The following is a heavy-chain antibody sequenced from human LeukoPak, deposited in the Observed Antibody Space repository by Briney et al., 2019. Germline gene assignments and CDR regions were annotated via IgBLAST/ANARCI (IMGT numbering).Heavy chain of an antibody. D-gene: IGHD4-17*01. J-gene: IGHJ4*02. CDR3: SNNAFGDYAFDY. CDR1: GGRFSTYA. Sequence: EASVKVSCKASGGRFSTYAISWVRQAPGQGLEWMGGSIPIYGTRNYAQKFQGRVTITTDAYTTTAYTAYMELSSLRTEDTAVYYCSNNAFGDYAFDYWGQGTLVTVSS. CDR2: SIPIYGTR. V-gene: IGHV1-69*05.